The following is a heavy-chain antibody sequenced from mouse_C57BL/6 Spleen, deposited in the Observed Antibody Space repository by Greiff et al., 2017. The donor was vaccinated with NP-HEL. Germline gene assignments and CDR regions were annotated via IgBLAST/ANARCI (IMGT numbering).Heavy chain of an antibody. CDR1: GYSFTGYY. CDR3: ARNYGSSSAWFAY. Sequence: VQLQQSGPELVKPGASVKISCKASGYSFTGYYMNWVKQSPEQSLEWIGEINPSTGGTTYNQKFKAKATLTVDKSSSTAYMQLKSLTSEDSAVYYCARNYGSSSAWFAYWGQGTLVTVSA. CDR2: INPSTGGT. J-gene: IGHJ3*01. D-gene: IGHD1-1*01. V-gene: IGHV1-42*01.